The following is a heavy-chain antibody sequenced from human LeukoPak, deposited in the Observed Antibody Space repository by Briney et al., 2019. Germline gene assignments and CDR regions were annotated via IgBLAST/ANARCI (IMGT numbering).Heavy chain of an antibody. CDR3: VRLQFSSGSLDY. V-gene: IGHV4-34*01. CDR1: GGSFSGYY. CDR2: INHSGST. Sequence: PSETLSLTCAVYGGSFSGYYWSWIRQPPGKGLEWIGEINHSGSTNYNPSLKSRVTISVDTSKNQFSLKLSSVTAADTAVYYCVRLQFSSGSLDYWGQGTLVTVSS. D-gene: IGHD6-19*01. J-gene: IGHJ4*02.